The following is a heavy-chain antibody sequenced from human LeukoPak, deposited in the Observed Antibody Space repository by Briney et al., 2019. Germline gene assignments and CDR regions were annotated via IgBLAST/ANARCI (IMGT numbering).Heavy chain of an antibody. Sequence: GGSLRLSCAASGFTFSSYAMSWVREAPGKGLEWVSAISGSGDSTYYGDSVKGRFTISRDNSKNTLYLQMNSLRAEDTAVYYCAKTRPLDSSSWSHGDYWGQGTLVTVSS. J-gene: IGHJ4*02. CDR1: GFTFSSYA. CDR3: AKTRPLDSSSWSHGDY. CDR2: ISGSGDST. D-gene: IGHD6-13*01. V-gene: IGHV3-23*01.